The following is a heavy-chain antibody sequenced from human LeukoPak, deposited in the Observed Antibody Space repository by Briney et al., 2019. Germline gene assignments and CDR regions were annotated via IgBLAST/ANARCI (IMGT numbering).Heavy chain of an antibody. V-gene: IGHV3-30*02. CDR2: IRYDGSNK. D-gene: IGHD2-2*01. CDR1: GFTFSSYG. J-gene: IGHJ4*02. Sequence: QPGGSLRLSCAASGFTFSSYGMHWVRQAPGKGLEWVAFIRYDGSNKYYVDSVKGRFTISRDNSKNTLYLQMNSLRAEDTAVYYCAKDSGCSSTSCFPQTHRYGRIDYWGQGTLVTVSS. CDR3: AKDSGCSSTSCFPQTHRYGRIDY.